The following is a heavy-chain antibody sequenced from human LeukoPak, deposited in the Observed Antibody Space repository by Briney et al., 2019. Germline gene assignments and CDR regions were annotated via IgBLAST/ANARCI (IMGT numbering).Heavy chain of an antibody. CDR2: IYSGGST. CDR1: GFTVSSNY. V-gene: IGHV3-53*01. J-gene: IGHJ4*02. CDR3: ARAFPFSSSWYPFDY. Sequence: GGSLRLSCAASGFTVSSNYMSWVRQAPGKGLEWVSVIYSGGSTYYADSVKGRFTISRDNSKNTLCLQMNSLRAEDTAVYYCARAFPFSSSWYPFDYWGQGTLVTVSS. D-gene: IGHD6-13*01.